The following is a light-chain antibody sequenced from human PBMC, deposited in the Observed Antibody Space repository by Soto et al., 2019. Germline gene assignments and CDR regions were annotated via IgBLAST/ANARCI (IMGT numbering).Light chain of an antibody. J-gene: IGKJ1*01. CDR2: GAL. Sequence: ETVLTQSPGTLSLSPGERATLSCRASQSVTNSYLAWFQQKPGQAPRLLIFGALSRATGIPDRFSGSGSGTDFTRTISRLEPEDFAVYYCQQYATSPWTFGQGTKVDIK. CDR1: QSVTNSY. V-gene: IGKV3-20*01. CDR3: QQYATSPWT.